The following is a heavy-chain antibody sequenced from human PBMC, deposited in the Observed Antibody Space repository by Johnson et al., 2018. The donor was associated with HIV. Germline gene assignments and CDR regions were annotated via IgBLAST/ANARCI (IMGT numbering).Heavy chain of an antibody. CDR2: IGYSASDT. J-gene: IGHJ3*01. D-gene: IGHD2-15*01. CDR3: EGYCSGGACYSGVSAFDV. Sequence: MLLVESGGGVVQPGGSLRLSCAASGFTFSNYAMNWVRQAPGKGLEWVSSIGYSASDTYYADSVKGRFTISRDNSNNRLYLQMNSLRAEDTAIYYCEGYCSGGACYSGVSAFDVWGHGTEVNVSS. V-gene: IGHV3-23*04. CDR1: GFTFSNYA.